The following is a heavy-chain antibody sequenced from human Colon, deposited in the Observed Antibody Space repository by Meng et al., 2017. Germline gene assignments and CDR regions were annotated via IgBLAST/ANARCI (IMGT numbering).Heavy chain of an antibody. D-gene: IGHD6-13*01. CDR1: GGSISSSNW. Sequence: QVHRQRRGPGRVKPSGPWSLPCAVSGGSISSSNWWSWVRQPPGKGLEWIGEIYHSGSTNYNPSLKSRVTISVDKSKNQFSLKLSSVTAADTAVYYCARNSAAGVDYWGQGTLVTVSS. CDR3: ARNSAAGVDY. V-gene: IGHV4-4*02. J-gene: IGHJ4*02. CDR2: IYHSGST.